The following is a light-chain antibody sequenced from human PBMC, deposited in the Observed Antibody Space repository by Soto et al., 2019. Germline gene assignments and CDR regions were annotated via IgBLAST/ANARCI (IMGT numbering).Light chain of an antibody. V-gene: IGKV3-11*01. J-gene: IGKJ5*01. CDR3: KQRHSWPIT. CDR2: DAY. CDR1: QSFRGL. Sequence: VLTHVPFALSSSAGEGATLSCRASQSFRGLLAWYQQKPGQAPRLLIYDAYNRATGIPHRFSGSGSGTDFTLTISSLEPEDSAVYYCKQRHSWPITFGQGTRLEIK.